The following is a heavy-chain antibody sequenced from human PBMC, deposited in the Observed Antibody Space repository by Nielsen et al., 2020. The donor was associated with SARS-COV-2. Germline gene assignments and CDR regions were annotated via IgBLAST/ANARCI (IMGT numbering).Heavy chain of an antibody. V-gene: IGHV4-39*01. D-gene: IGHD2-21*01. J-gene: IGHJ4*02. Sequence: SETLSLTCTVSGGSISSDIFHWGWIRQPPGKGLEWIGSIYYSGSTSYNPSLKSRITISVDTSKNQFSLKLSSVTAADTAVYYCASLDWGYWGQGTLVTVSA. CDR1: GGSISSDIFH. CDR3: ASLDWGY. CDR2: IYYSGST.